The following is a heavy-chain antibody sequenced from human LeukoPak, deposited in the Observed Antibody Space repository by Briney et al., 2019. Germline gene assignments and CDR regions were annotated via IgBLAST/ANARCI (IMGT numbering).Heavy chain of an antibody. D-gene: IGHD5-18*01. CDR3: ARGYGYGYGYAFDI. Sequence: SETLSLTRTVSGGSISSSSYHWGWIRQPPGKGLEWIGTIDYTESTHYNPSLDSRVTMSVDTSKNQFSLKLSSVTAADTAVYYCARGYGYGYGYAFDIWGQGTMVTVSS. V-gene: IGHV4-39*07. CDR2: IDYTEST. J-gene: IGHJ3*02. CDR1: GGSISSSSYH.